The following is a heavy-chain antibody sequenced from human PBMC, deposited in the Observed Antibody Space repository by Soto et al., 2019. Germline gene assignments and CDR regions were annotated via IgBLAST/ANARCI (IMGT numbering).Heavy chain of an antibody. Sequence: EVQLVESGGGLVKPGGSLRPSFAGSGFTFSGYSLNWVRQAPGKGLEWVSSISSSSNNMYYADSVKGRFTMSRDNAKNSLYLQMNSLRVNDTAVYYCARDLASATGTFDYWGQGTLVTVSS. J-gene: IGHJ4*02. CDR2: ISSSSNNM. D-gene: IGHD1-1*01. CDR3: ARDLASATGTFDY. CDR1: GFTFSGYS. V-gene: IGHV3-21*02.